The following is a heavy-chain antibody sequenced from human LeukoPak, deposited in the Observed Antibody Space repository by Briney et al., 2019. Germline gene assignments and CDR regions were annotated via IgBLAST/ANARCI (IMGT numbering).Heavy chain of an antibody. CDR2: VNPADSDT. J-gene: IGHJ1*01. D-gene: IGHD6-13*01. V-gene: IGHV5-51*01. CDR1: GYSFTSYW. Sequence: AESLKISCKGSGYSFTSYWIAWVRQMPGKGLEWMGIVNPADSDTRYSPSFQGQVTISVDKSISTAYLQWSSLQASDTAMYYCATVPRIPAVGNTEYFQYWGQGTLVTVSS. CDR3: ATVPRIPAVGNTEYFQY.